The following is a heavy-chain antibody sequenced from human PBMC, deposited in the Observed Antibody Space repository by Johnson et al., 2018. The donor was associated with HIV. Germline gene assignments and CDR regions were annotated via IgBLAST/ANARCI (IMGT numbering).Heavy chain of an antibody. Sequence: QVQLVESGGGVVQPGRSLRLSCAASGFTFSNYAMHWVRQAPGKGLEWVAVISYDGSNKYCADSVKGRFTISRDNSKNTLYLQTNSLRAEDTAVYYCARDGLRLGVVSAFDMWGQGTMVTVSS. D-gene: IGHD3-3*01. J-gene: IGHJ3*02. CDR2: ISYDGSNK. CDR3: ARDGLRLGVVSAFDM. V-gene: IGHV3-30*04. CDR1: GFTFSNYA.